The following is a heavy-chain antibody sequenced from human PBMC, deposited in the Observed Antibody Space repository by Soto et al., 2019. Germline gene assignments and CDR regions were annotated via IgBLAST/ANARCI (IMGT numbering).Heavy chain of an antibody. CDR2: IIPIFGTA. Sequence: QVQLVQSGAEVKKPGSSVKVSCKASGGTFSSYAISWVRQAPGQGLEWMGGIIPIFGTANYAQKFQGRVTITADESANTAYMELSSLRSEDTAVYYCARRLLEWTKDEYYNYGMDVWGQGTTVTVSS. J-gene: IGHJ6*02. CDR3: ARRLLEWTKDEYYNYGMDV. V-gene: IGHV1-69*01. CDR1: GGTFSSYA. D-gene: IGHD3-3*01.